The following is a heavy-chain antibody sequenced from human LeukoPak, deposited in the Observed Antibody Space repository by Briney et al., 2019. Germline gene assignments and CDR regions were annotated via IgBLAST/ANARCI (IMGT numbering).Heavy chain of an antibody. Sequence: GAPVKPSCKPSGGPFTSYVITWVRQAPGQGLEWWGRTILILGIANYAQKFQGRVTITADKSTSTAYMELSRLRSEDTAVYYCAREVIITMVRGSDDNWFDPWGQGTLVTVSS. CDR2: TILILGIA. D-gene: IGHD3-10*01. V-gene: IGHV1-69*04. CDR1: GGPFTSYV. CDR3: AREVIITMVRGSDDNWFDP. J-gene: IGHJ5*02.